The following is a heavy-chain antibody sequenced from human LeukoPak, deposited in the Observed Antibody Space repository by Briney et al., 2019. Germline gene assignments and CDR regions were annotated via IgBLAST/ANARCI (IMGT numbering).Heavy chain of an antibody. CDR2: ISWDGGST. V-gene: IGHV3-43*01. J-gene: IGHJ4*02. Sequence: GGSLRLSCAASGFTFDDYTMHWVRQAPGKGLEWVSLISWDGGSTYYADSVKGRFTISRDNSKNSLYLQVNSLRTEDTALYYCAKGSNGSGWYVDNWGQGTLVTVSS. CDR3: AKGSNGSGWYVDN. CDR1: GFTFDDYT. D-gene: IGHD6-19*01.